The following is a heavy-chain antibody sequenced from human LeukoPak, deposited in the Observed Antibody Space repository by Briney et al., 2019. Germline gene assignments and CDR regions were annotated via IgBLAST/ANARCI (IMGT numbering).Heavy chain of an antibody. V-gene: IGHV1-69*05. D-gene: IGHD2-2*01. CDR1: GGTFISYA. Sequence: SVKVSCKASGGTFISYAISWVRQAPGQGLEWMGGIIPIFGTANYAQKFQGRVTITTDESTSTAYMELSSLRSEDTAVYYCARATAPTSGHVDYWGQGTLVTVSS. CDR3: ARATAPTSGHVDY. CDR2: IIPIFGTA. J-gene: IGHJ4*02.